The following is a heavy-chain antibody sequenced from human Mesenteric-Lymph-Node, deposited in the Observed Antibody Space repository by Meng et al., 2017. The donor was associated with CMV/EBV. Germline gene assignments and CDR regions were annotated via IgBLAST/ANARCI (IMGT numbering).Heavy chain of an antibody. CDR3: ARVSSVAAFDY. V-gene: IGHV4-39*07. J-gene: IGHJ4*02. D-gene: IGHD6-19*01. Sequence: ESLKISCTVSGGSISSSSYYWGWIRQPPGKGLEWIGSIYYSGSTYYNPSLKSRVTISVDTSKNQFSLKLSSVTAADTAVYYCARVSSVAAFDYWGQGTLVTVSS. CDR1: GGSISSSSYY. CDR2: IYYSGST.